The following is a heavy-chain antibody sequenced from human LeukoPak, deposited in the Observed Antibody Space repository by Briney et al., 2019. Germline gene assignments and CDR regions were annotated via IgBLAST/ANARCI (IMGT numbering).Heavy chain of an antibody. J-gene: IGHJ4*02. CDR2: TYYRSKWYT. D-gene: IGHD6-19*01. V-gene: IGHV6-1*01. Sequence: SQTLSLTCAISGDSVSSSTAAWNWVRQSPWRGLEWLGRTYYRSKWYTDYAVSVRSRININPDTSKNQFSLQLNSVTPEDTAVYYCARDPTGWYLDYWGQGTLVTVSS. CDR3: ARDPTGWYLDY. CDR1: GDSVSSSTAA.